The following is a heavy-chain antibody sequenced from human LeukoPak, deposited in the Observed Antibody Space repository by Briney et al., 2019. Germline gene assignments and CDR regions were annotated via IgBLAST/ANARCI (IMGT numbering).Heavy chain of an antibody. CDR1: GFTFSTYA. CDR2: LSGSGTGT. CDR3: AKDRIASPPQGRFDP. V-gene: IGHV3-23*01. D-gene: IGHD6-6*01. J-gene: IGHJ5*02. Sequence: GGSLRLSCAASGFTFSTYAMSWVRQAPGKGLEWVSALSGSGTGTSYAESVQGRFTISRDNSKNTLYLQMNSLRAEDTAVYYCAKDRIASPPQGRFDPWGQGTLVTVSS.